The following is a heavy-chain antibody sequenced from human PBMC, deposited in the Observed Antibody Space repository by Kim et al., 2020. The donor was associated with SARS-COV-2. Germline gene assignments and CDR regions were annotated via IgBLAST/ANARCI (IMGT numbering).Heavy chain of an antibody. Sequence: DAVKGRFTITRDSSKNTLYLQMNSLTADDTALYYCARTRSCSSSSCYVDYWGRGTLVTVSS. CDR3: ARTRSCSSSSCYVDY. V-gene: IGHV3-23*01. J-gene: IGHJ4*02. D-gene: IGHD2-2*01.